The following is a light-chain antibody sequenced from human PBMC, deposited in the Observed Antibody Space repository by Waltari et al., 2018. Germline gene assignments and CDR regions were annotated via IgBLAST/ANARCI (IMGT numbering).Light chain of an antibody. Sequence: DIVMTQSPDSLPVSLGERATFNCKSSQSVSYSSDNKNCLAWYQQKPGQPPRLFIYGASTRESGVPDRFSGSGSGTDFSLTISSLQAEDVAVYYCHQYCSMPYTFGQGTKLEIK. CDR3: HQYCSMPYT. CDR1: QSVSYSSDNKNC. J-gene: IGKJ2*01. V-gene: IGKV4-1*01. CDR2: GAS.